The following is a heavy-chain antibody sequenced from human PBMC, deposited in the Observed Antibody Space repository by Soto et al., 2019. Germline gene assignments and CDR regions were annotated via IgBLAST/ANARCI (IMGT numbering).Heavy chain of an antibody. D-gene: IGHD5-18*01. CDR3: AMTVDTAMVYYFDY. CDR2: ISSSGATI. Sequence: GGSLRLSCAASGFTFSDCYMSWIRQAPGKGLEWLSYISSSGATIYYADSVKGRFAISRDNAKNSLYLQMNSLRAEDTAVYYCAMTVDTAMVYYFDYWGQGSLVTVSS. CDR1: GFTFSDCY. J-gene: IGHJ4*02. V-gene: IGHV3-11*01.